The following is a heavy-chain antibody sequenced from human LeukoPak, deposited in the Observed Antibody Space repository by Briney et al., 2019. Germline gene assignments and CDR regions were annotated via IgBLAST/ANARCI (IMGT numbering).Heavy chain of an antibody. CDR2: IWYDGSNK. V-gene: IGHV3-33*01. D-gene: IGHD3-22*01. CDR3: ARDGLGDYDYYGMDV. Sequence: GGSLRLSCAASGFTFSSYGMHWVRQAPGKGLEWVAVIWYDGSNKYYADSVKGRFTISRDNSKNTLYLQMNSLRAEDTAVYYCARDGLGDYDYYGMDVWGQGTTVTVSS. CDR1: GFTFSSYG. J-gene: IGHJ6*02.